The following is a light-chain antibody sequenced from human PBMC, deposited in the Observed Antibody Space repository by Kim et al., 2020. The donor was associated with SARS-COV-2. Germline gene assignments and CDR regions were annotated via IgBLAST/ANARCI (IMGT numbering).Light chain of an antibody. CDR2: AAS. Sequence: ASVGDRVSDTWRASEEITDGLAWYQKKPGKGPQLLIYAASSLQSGVPSRFTGSGSETDFTLTISSLQPEDLATYLCQQSKSFPITFGQGTRLEIK. CDR3: QQSKSFPIT. V-gene: IGKV1-12*01. J-gene: IGKJ5*01. CDR1: EEITDG.